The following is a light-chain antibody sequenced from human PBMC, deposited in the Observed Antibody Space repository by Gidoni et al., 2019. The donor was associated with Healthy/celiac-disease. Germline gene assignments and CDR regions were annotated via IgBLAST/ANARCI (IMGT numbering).Light chain of an antibody. J-gene: IGKJ4*01. Sequence: EIVLTQSPATLSLSPGERATLSCRASQSVSSYLAWYQQKPGQAPRLLIYDASNRATGIPARFSGSGSGTDFTLTISSLEPEDFAVYYCQQRSNWPHLTFGGGTKVEIK. V-gene: IGKV3-11*01. CDR2: DAS. CDR1: QSVSSY. CDR3: QQRSNWPHLT.